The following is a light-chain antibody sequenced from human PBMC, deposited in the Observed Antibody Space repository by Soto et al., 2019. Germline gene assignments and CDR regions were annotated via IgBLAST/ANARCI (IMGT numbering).Light chain of an antibody. J-gene: IGKJ2*01. V-gene: IGKV3-15*01. Sequence: EIVMTQSPATLSVSPGERATLSCRASESIRSSLAWYQLRPGQAPRLLIYGASTRATGIPARFSGSGSGTEFTLTISSLQSEDFAIYYCQQYYNWRYTFGRWTKLEIK. CDR1: ESIRSS. CDR2: GAS. CDR3: QQYYNWRYT.